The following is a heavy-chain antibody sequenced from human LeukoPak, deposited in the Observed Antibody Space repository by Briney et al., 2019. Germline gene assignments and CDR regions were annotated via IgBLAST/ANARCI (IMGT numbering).Heavy chain of an antibody. CDR3: ARGRGSYFY. V-gene: IGHV4-34*01. D-gene: IGHD1-26*01. CDR1: GGSFSGYY. J-gene: IGHJ4*02. Sequence: SETLSLTCAVCGGSFSGYYWSWIRQPPGKGLEWIGEINHSGSTNYNPSLKSRVTISVDTSKNQFSLKLSSVTAADTAVYYCARGRGSYFYWGQGTLVTVSS. CDR2: INHSGST.